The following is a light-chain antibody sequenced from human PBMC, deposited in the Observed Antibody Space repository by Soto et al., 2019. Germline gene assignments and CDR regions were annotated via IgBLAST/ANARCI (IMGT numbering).Light chain of an antibody. V-gene: IGKV1-8*01. J-gene: IGKJ2*01. CDR3: QQYYTYPQT. CDR1: QGISSY. Sequence: AIRMTQSPSSFSASTGDRVTITCRASQGISSYLAWYQQKPGKAPKLLVYAASTLQYGVPSRFSGSGSGTDFTPTISCLQSEDFAPYFCQQYYTYPQTFGQGPKFEIK. CDR2: AAS.